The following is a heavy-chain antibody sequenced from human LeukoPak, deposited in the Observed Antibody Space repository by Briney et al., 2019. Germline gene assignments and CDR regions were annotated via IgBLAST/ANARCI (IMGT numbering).Heavy chain of an antibody. Sequence: PGGSLRLSCAASGFTFSSYGIHWVRQAPGKGLEWVAVIWYDGSNKYYADSVKGRFTISRDNSKNTLYLQMNSLRAEDTAVYYCGRGYYGDYGYGMDVRGQGTTVTVSS. CDR1: GFTFSSYG. CDR2: IWYDGSNK. J-gene: IGHJ6*02. D-gene: IGHD4-17*01. CDR3: GRGYYGDYGYGMDV. V-gene: IGHV3-33*03.